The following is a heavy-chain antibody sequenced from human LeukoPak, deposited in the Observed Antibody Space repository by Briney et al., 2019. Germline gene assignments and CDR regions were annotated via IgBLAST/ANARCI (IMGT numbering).Heavy chain of an antibody. CDR1: GGSISSGGYY. CDR3: AASPSVTSGYYYGMDV. D-gene: IGHD3-9*01. CDR2: IYYSGST. V-gene: IGHV4-31*03. Sequence: SQTLSLTCTVSGGSISSGGYYWSWIRQHPGKGLEWIGYIYYSGSTYYNPSLKSRVTISVDTSKNQFSLKLSSVTAADTAVYYCAASPSVTSGYYYGMDVWGQGTPVTVSS. J-gene: IGHJ6*02.